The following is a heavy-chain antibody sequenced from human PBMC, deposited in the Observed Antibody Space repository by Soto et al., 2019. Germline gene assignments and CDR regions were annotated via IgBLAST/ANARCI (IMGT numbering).Heavy chain of an antibody. D-gene: IGHD5-18*01. CDR1: GVSISPYY. CDR3: ARHFDVNTALDYYYFDL. J-gene: IGHJ2*01. V-gene: IGHV4-4*07. Sequence: QVQLQESGPGLVKTSETLSLTCTVSGVSISPYYWTWIRQPAGKGLEWIGHLYSSGRATYNPSLKSRVTMPVSRDHFSLTLMSVTAAETAVYYCARHFDVNTALDYYYFDLWGRGTLVTVSS. CDR2: LYSSGRA.